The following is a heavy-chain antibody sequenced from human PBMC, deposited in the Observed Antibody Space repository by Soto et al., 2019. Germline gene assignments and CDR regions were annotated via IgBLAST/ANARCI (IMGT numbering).Heavy chain of an antibody. Sequence: QVHLQESGPGLVKPSGTLSLTCAVSGGSISSTNWWSWVRQPPEKGLEWLGEIYHTGSTNYNPSLKSRVTLSVDKSKNRFSLWLNSVTAADTALYFCARGGVPPSYLDYWGQGILVTVSS. CDR2: IYHTGST. V-gene: IGHV4-4*02. D-gene: IGHD3-10*01. J-gene: IGHJ4*02. CDR1: GGSISSTNW. CDR3: ARGGVPPSYLDY.